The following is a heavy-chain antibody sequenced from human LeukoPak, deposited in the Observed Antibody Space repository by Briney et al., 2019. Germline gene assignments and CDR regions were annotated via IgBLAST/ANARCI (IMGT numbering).Heavy chain of an antibody. CDR1: GGTFSSYA. D-gene: IGHD6-13*01. V-gene: IGHV1-69*04. CDR3: ARVNSSSWYSRENWFDP. J-gene: IGHJ5*02. Sequence: SVKVSCKASGGTFSSYAISWVRQAPGQGLEWMGRIIPILGIANYAQKFQGRVTITADKSTSTAYMELSSLRSEDTAVYYCARVNSSSWYSRENWFDPWGQGTLVTVSS. CDR2: IIPILGIA.